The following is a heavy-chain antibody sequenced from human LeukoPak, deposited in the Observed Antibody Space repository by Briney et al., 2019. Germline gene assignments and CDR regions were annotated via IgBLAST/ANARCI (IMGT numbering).Heavy chain of an antibody. D-gene: IGHD3-10*01. CDR3: ASTPGYYYGSGSYTPQYFQH. CDR2: IYYSGST. CDR1: GGSISSYY. Sequence: SETLSLTCTVSGGSISSYYWSWIRQPPGKGLEWIGYIYYSGSTNYNPSLKSRVTISVDTSKNQFSLKLSSVTAADTAVYYCASTPGYYYGSGSYTPQYFQHWSQGTLVTVSS. V-gene: IGHV4-59*08. J-gene: IGHJ1*01.